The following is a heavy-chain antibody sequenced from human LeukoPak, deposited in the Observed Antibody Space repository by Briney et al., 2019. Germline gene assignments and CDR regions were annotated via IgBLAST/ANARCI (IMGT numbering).Heavy chain of an antibody. D-gene: IGHD1/OR15-1a*01. V-gene: IGHV4-34*01. CDR2: INHSGST. J-gene: IGHJ5*02. Sequence: SETLSLTCTVSGGSISSYYWSWIRQPPGKGLEWIGEINHSGSTNYNPSLKSRVTISVDTSKNQFSLKLSSVTAADTAVYYCASYWSTVTGTGTNWFDPWGQGTLVTVSS. CDR3: ASYWSTVTGTGTNWFDP. CDR1: GGSISSYY.